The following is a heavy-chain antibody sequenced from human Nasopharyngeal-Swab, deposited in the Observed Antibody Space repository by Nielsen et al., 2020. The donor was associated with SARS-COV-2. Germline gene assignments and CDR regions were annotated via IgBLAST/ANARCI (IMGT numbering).Heavy chain of an antibody. CDR1: GFTFSSYA. V-gene: IGHV3-23*01. D-gene: IGHD4-17*01. J-gene: IGHJ4*02. Sequence: GESLKISCAASGFTFSSYAMSWVRQDPGTGLEWVSAISGSGGSAYYADSVKGRFTISRDNSKNTLYLQMNSLRAEDTAVYYCAKDPRSNDYGDYFDYWGQGTLATVSS. CDR2: ISGSGGSA. CDR3: AKDPRSNDYGDYFDY.